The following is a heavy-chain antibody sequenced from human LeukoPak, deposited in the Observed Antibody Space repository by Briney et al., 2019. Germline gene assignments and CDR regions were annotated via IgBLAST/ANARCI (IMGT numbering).Heavy chain of an antibody. V-gene: IGHV3-11*05. CDR2: ISGSSIHT. Sequence: GGSLRLSCAASGFTFSDYHMTWIRQAPGKGLEWVSYISGSSIHTRYAGSVKGRFTISRDNAKNSLYLQMNSLRAEDTALYYCVRDISGYYFDYWGQGTLVTVSS. CDR3: VRDISGYYFDY. J-gene: IGHJ4*02. CDR1: GFTFSDYH. D-gene: IGHD3-22*01.